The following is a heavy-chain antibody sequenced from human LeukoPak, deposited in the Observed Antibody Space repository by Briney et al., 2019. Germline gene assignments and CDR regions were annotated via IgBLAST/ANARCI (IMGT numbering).Heavy chain of an antibody. Sequence: SETLSLTCTVSGGSISSHYWSWIRQSAVKGLEWIGRIYTSGSTNYNPSLKSRVTISVDTSKNQFSLKLSSVTAADTAVYYCARGSYCSGGSCYRHYYYYYMDVWGKGTTVTISS. D-gene: IGHD2-15*01. V-gene: IGHV4-4*07. CDR3: ARGSYCSGGSCYRHYYYYYMDV. J-gene: IGHJ6*03. CDR1: GGSISSHY. CDR2: IYTSGST.